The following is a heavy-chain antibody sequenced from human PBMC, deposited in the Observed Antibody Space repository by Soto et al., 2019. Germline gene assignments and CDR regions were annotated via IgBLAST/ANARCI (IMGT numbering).Heavy chain of an antibody. CDR3: ARRVSGDYQFDY. D-gene: IGHD4-17*01. CDR1: GGTFSSYA. J-gene: IGHJ4*02. Sequence: SVKVSCKASGGTFSSYAISWVRQAPGQGLEWMGGIIPIFGTANYAQKFQGRVTITADESTSTAYMELSSLRSEDTAVYYCARRVSGDYQFDYWGQGTLVTVSS. V-gene: IGHV1-69*13. CDR2: IIPIFGTA.